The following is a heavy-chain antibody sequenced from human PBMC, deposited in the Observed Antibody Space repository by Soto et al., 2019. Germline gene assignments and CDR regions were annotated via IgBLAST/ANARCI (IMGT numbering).Heavy chain of an antibody. D-gene: IGHD2-8*01. Sequence: QARLVESGGGVVQPGRSLRLSCEASGLTFSAYGMHWVRQAPGKGLEWVATISYDGSKKYFGDSVKGRFTISRDNSKSTRYLEMNSLRTEDTAVYYCAKASHCNKGRCSLGLIGDRAFDIWGQGTMVTVSS. J-gene: IGHJ3*02. CDR1: GLTFSAYG. CDR2: ISYDGSKK. V-gene: IGHV3-30*18. CDR3: AKASHCNKGRCSLGLIGDRAFDI.